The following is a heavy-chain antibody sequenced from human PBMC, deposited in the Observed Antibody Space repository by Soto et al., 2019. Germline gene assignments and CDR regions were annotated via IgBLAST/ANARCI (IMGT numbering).Heavy chain of an antibody. CDR2: IWYDGSNK. Sequence: QVQLVESGGGVVQPGRSLRLSCAASGFTFSSYGMHWVRQAPGKGLEWVAVIWYDGSNKYYADSVEGRFTISRDNSKNTLYLQMNSLSAEDTAVYYCARDTGLAMVRGGLDYWGQGTLVTVSS. D-gene: IGHD3-10*01. V-gene: IGHV3-33*01. J-gene: IGHJ4*02. CDR3: ARDTGLAMVRGGLDY. CDR1: GFTFSSYG.